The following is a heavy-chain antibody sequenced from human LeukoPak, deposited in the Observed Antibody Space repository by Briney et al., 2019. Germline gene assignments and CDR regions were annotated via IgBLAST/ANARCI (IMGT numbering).Heavy chain of an antibody. CDR3: AKDASIAVAGIDY. J-gene: IGHJ4*02. D-gene: IGHD6-19*01. V-gene: IGHV3-9*01. Sequence: PGGSLRLSCAASGFTFDDYAMHWVRQAPGKGLEWVSGISWNSGSIGYADSVKGRFTISRDNAKNSLYLQMNSLRAEDTALYYCAKDASIAVAGIDYWGQGTLVTVSS. CDR2: ISWNSGSI. CDR1: GFTFDDYA.